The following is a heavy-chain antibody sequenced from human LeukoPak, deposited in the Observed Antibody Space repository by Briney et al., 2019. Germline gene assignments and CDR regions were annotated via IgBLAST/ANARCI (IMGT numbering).Heavy chain of an antibody. CDR3: ARPEDCSSTSCSDDAFDI. CDR2: ISAYNGNT. V-gene: IGHV1-18*01. Sequence: ASVKVSCKASGYTFTSYGISWVRQAPGQGLEWMGWISAYNGNTNYAQKLQGRVTMITDTSTSTAYMELRSLRSDDTAVYYCARPEDCSSTSCSDDAFDIWGQGTMVTVSS. D-gene: IGHD2-2*01. CDR1: GYTFTSYG. J-gene: IGHJ3*02.